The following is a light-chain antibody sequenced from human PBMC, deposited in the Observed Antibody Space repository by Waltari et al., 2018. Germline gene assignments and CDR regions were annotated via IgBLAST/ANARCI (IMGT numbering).Light chain of an antibody. CDR3: AAWDGSLSGRL. Sequence: QSVLTQPPSASGTPAPRVSFACSGISSNLGSNYGFRYQQFPGTAPKLLIYRDDQRPAGVHDRFSASKGGTSAALVISAVRSEDEADYYCAAWDGSLSGRLFGGGTRLTVL. CDR2: RDD. J-gene: IGLJ3*02. CDR1: SSNLGSNY. V-gene: IGLV1-47*01.